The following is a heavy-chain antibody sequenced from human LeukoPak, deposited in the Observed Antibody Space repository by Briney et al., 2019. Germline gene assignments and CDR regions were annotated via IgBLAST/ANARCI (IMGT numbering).Heavy chain of an antibody. V-gene: IGHV4-59*01. Sequence: SETLSLTCTVSGGSISSYYWSWIRQPPGKGLEWIGYIYYSGSTNYNPSLKSRVTISVDTSKNQFSLKLSSVTAADTAVYYCARLYGDYEYYYYHYGMDVWGQGTTVTVSS. CDR2: IYYSGST. CDR3: ARLYGDYEYYYYHYGMDV. D-gene: IGHD4-17*01. J-gene: IGHJ6*02. CDR1: GGSISSYY.